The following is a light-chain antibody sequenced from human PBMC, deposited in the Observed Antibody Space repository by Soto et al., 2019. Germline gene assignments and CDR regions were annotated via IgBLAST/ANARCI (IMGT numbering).Light chain of an antibody. CDR1: SSDVGAYNY. V-gene: IGLV2-14*03. CDR2: DVN. CDR3: SSYTTISTYV. Sequence: QSVLTQPASVSGSPGQSITISCTGTSSDVGAYNYVSWYQQHPGKAPKLMIYDVNNRPSGVSNRFSGSKSGNTASLTISGLQAGDEADYYCSSYTTISTYVFGTGTKVTV. J-gene: IGLJ1*01.